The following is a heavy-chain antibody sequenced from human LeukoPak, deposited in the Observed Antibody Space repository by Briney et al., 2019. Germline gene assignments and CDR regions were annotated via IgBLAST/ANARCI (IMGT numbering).Heavy chain of an antibody. Sequence: QRGGCLRRSCAASGFTFSSYGMHWVRQAPGKGLEWVAVIWYDGSNKYYADSVKGRFTISRDNSKNTLYLQMNSLRAEDTAVYYCARDAYYGDFTYGAFDIWGQGTMVTVSS. D-gene: IGHD4-17*01. J-gene: IGHJ3*02. CDR1: GFTFSSYG. CDR2: IWYDGSNK. CDR3: ARDAYYGDFTYGAFDI. V-gene: IGHV3-33*01.